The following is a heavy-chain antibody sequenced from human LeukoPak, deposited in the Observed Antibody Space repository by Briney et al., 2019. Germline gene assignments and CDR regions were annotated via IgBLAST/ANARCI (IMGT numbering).Heavy chain of an antibody. CDR1: GFTFSSYA. CDR2: ISGSGGST. CDR3: AKGSGWLNYYYMDV. Sequence: GGSLRLSCAASGFTFSSYAMSWVRQAPGKGLEWVSAISGSGGSTYYADSVKGRFTISRDNSKNTLYLQMNSLRAEDTAVYYCAKGSGWLNYYYMDVWGKGTTVTVFS. D-gene: IGHD6-19*01. V-gene: IGHV3-23*01. J-gene: IGHJ6*03.